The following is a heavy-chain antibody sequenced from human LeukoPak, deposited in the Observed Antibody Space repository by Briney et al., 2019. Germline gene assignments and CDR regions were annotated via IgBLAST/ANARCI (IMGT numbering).Heavy chain of an antibody. CDR2: INPNSGGT. D-gene: IGHD2-2*01. J-gene: IGHJ5*02. CDR1: GYTFTGYY. CDR3: ARDDCSSTSCPDITGTRFDP. V-gene: IGHV1-2*02. Sequence: ASVKVSCTASGYTFTGYYMHWVRQAPGQGLEWMGWINPNSGGTNYAQKFQGRVPMTRATSISTAYMELSRLRSDDTAVYYCARDDCSSTSCPDITGTRFDPWGQGTLVTVSS.